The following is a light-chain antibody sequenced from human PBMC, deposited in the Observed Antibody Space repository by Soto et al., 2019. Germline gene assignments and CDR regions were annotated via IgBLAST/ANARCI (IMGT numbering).Light chain of an antibody. CDR2: LNSDGSH. CDR3: QTWGTGILV. V-gene: IGLV4-69*01. J-gene: IGLJ3*02. Sequence: QSVLTQSPSASASLGASVKLTCTLDSGHSRYAVAWHQKRPEKGPRFLIKLNSDGSHNRGDGIPDRFSGSSSGAERYLTISSLQSEDEADYHCQTWGTGILVFGRGPKVNVL. CDR1: SGHSRYA.